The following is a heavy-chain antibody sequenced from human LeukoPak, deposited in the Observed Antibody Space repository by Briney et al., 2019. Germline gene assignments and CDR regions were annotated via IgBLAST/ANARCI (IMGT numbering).Heavy chain of an antibody. J-gene: IGHJ4*02. CDR2: IGPSHSI. Sequence: GGSLRLSCAASGFTFSDYAMNWVRQAPGKGLEWISYIGPSHSIYYTDSVKGRFTISRDNAKNSVYLQMNSLRAEDTALYYCARDKIVGATHFDYWGQGTLVTVSS. CDR3: ARDKIVGATHFDY. V-gene: IGHV3-48*01. CDR1: GFTFSDYA. D-gene: IGHD1-26*01.